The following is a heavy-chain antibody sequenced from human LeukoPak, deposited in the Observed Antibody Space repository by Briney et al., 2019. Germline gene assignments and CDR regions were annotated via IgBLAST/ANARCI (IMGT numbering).Heavy chain of an antibody. CDR3: ARDAEETTLYYYYMDV. J-gene: IGHJ6*03. CDR2: INPNSGGT. V-gene: IGHV1-2*02. CDR1: GYTFTGYY. D-gene: IGHD1-14*01. Sequence: ASVKVSCKASGYTFTGYYMHWVRQAPGQGLEWMGWINPNSGGTNYAQKFQGRVTMTRDTSISTAYMELSRLRSDDTAVYYCARDAEETTLYYYYMDVWGKGTTVTVSS.